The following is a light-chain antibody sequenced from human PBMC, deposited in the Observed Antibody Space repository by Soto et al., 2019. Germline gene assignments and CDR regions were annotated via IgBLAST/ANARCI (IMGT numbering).Light chain of an antibody. CDR2: GAS. CDR3: QQYDDSPVT. Sequence: ETVLTQSPGTLSLSPGERASLFCRASQTLSTNFLAWYQQKPGQAPRLLISGASRRATGIPDRFSGSGSGTEFTLTINRLEPEDFAVYYCQQYDDSPVTFGQGTKLEI. V-gene: IGKV3-20*01. CDR1: QTLSTNF. J-gene: IGKJ2*01.